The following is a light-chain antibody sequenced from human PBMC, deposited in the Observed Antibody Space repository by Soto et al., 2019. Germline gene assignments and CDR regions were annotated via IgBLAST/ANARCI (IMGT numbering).Light chain of an antibody. Sequence: EIVLTQSPATLSLSPGERATLFCRASQSVSSYLAWYQQKPGQAPTLLIYDASNRATGIPARFSGSGSGTDFSLTISSLEPEDFAVDYCQQRSDWPRTFGQGTKV. J-gene: IGKJ1*01. CDR1: QSVSSY. V-gene: IGKV3-11*01. CDR3: QQRSDWPRT. CDR2: DAS.